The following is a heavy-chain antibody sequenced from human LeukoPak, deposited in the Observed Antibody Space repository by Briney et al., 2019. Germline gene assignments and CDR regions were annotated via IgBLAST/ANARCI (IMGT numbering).Heavy chain of an antibody. J-gene: IGHJ4*02. CDR1: GYSISSGYY. D-gene: IGHD6-6*01. CDR3: ARGWQLVNY. CDR2: IYHSGST. Sequence: SETLSLTCTVSGYSISSGYYWGWIRQPPGKGLEWIGSIYHSGSTYYNPSLKSRVTISVDTSKNQFSLKLSSVTAADTAVYYCARGWQLVNYWGQGTLVTVSS. V-gene: IGHV4-38-2*02.